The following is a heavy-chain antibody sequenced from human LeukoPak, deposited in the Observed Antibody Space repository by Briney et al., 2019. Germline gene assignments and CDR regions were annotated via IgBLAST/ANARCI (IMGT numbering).Heavy chain of an antibody. CDR3: VIWFGERFDAFDI. D-gene: IGHD3-10*01. CDR1: GYSISSGYY. V-gene: IGHV4-38-2*02. J-gene: IGHJ3*02. CDR2: IYHSGST. Sequence: PSETLSLTCTVSGYSISSGYYWGWIRQPPGKGLEWIGSIYHSGSTYYNPSLKSRVTISVDTSKNQFSLKLSSVTAADTAVYYCVIWFGERFDAFDIWGQGTMVTVSS.